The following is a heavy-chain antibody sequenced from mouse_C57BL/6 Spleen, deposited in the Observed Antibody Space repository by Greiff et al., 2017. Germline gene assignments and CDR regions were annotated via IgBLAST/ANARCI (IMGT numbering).Heavy chain of an antibody. V-gene: IGHV5-9-1*02. D-gene: IGHD2-5*01. Sequence: EVQVVESGEGLVKPGGSLKLSCAASGFTFSSYAMSWVRQTPEKRLEWVAYISSGGDYIDYADTVKGRFTISRDNARNTLYLQMSSLKSEDTAMYYCTRDGSNFWFADWGQGALVTVSA. CDR3: TRDGSNFWFAD. CDR1: GFTFSSYA. CDR2: ISSGGDYI. J-gene: IGHJ3*01.